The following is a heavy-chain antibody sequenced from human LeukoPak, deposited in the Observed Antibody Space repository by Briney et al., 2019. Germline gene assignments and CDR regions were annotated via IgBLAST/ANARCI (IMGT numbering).Heavy chain of an antibody. J-gene: IGHJ3*02. CDR3: AREGPNDYEENAFEI. D-gene: IGHD3-16*01. V-gene: IGHV4-59*01. CDR2: IYYSGST. CDR1: GGSITGYY. Sequence: PSETLSLTCTVSGGSITGYYCSWLRQPPGKRLEWIGYIYYSGSTNYNPSLKSRVTISIDTSNNQFSLKLSSVTAADTAVYYCAREGPNDYEENAFEIWGQGTMVTVSS.